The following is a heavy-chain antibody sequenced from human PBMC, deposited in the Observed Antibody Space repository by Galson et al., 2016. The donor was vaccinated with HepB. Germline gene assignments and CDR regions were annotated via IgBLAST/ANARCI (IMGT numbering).Heavy chain of an antibody. V-gene: IGHV3-11*01. CDR1: GFTFSDYY. D-gene: IGHD4-23*01. CDR2: ISTSGSTI. J-gene: IGHJ4*02. Sequence: CLRLSCAASGFTFSDYYMSWIRQAPGKGLEWVSYISTSGSTIYHAESVKGRFTISRDNAKNSLYLQMNSLRAEDTAVYYCTSRGAAVADVYWGQGTLVTVSS. CDR3: TSRGAAVADVY.